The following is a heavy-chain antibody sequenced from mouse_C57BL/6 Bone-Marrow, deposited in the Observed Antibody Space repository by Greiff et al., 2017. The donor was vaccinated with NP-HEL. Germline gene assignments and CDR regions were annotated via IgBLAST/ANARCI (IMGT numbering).Heavy chain of an antibody. CDR2: ISDGGSYT. J-gene: IGHJ2*01. CDR3: ARDGDYGDYFDY. D-gene: IGHD1-1*01. CDR1: GFTFSSYA. V-gene: IGHV5-4*01. Sequence: DVMLVESGGGLVKPGGSLKLSCAASGFTFSSYAMSWVRQTPEKRLEWVATISDGGSYTYYPDNVKGRFTISRDNAKNNLYLQMSHLKSEDTAMYYCARDGDYGDYFDYWGQGTTLTVSS.